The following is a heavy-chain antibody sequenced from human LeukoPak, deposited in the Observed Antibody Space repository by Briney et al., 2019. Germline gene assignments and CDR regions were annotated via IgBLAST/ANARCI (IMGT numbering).Heavy chain of an antibody. Sequence: PGGSLRLSCAASGFSFSDYYMTWIRQAPGRGLECVSYISTSSSDTNYADSVKGRFTISRDNAKNSLYLQMDSLRDEDTAMYYCASRHSSTWTFDYWGQGTLVTVSS. J-gene: IGHJ4*02. CDR2: ISTSSSDT. CDR1: GFSFSDYY. CDR3: ASRHSSTWTFDY. V-gene: IGHV3-11*06. D-gene: IGHD6-13*01.